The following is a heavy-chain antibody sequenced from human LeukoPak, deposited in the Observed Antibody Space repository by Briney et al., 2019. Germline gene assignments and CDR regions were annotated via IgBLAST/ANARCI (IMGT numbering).Heavy chain of an antibody. Sequence: RSDTLSLTCTVSNYSPSGSNWWGWIRQPPRKGLEWIAYIYYSGGTYYNTLFRSRATVSVDMPENHFTLKLTSVTAVDPAVYYCASPGNWDDLGVDFWGQGIPVTVSS. CDR2: IYYSGGT. J-gene: IGHJ4*02. V-gene: IGHV4-28*01. CDR3: ASPGNWDDLGVDF. CDR1: NYSPSGSNW. D-gene: IGHD1-1*01.